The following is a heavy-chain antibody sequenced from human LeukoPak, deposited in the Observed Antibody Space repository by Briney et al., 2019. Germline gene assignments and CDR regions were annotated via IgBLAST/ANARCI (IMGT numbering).Heavy chain of an antibody. D-gene: IGHD3-10*01. V-gene: IGHV1-46*01. CDR1: GYTFTSYY. J-gene: IGHJ4*02. Sequence: ASVKVSCKASGYTFTSYYMHWVRQAPGQGLEWMGIINPSGGSTSYAQKFQGRVTMTRDMSTSTVYMELNSLRAEDTAVYYCAKSRGSGSYTFDYWGQGTLVTVSS. CDR2: INPSGGST. CDR3: AKSRGSGSYTFDY.